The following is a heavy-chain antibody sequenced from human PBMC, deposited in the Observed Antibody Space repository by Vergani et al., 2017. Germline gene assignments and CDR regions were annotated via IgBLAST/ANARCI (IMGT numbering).Heavy chain of an antibody. V-gene: IGHV4-61*02. J-gene: IGHJ6*03. CDR1: GGSISSGSYY. D-gene: IGHD5-18*01. Sequence: QVQLQESGPGLVKPSQTLSLTCTVSGGSISSGSYYWSWIRQPAGKGLEWIGRISTSGSTNYNPSLKSRVTISLDTSKNQFSLKLNSLTAADTAVYYCAIVGGATALYYYYYMDVWGKGTTVTVSS. CDR3: AIVGGATALYYYYYMDV. CDR2: ISTSGST.